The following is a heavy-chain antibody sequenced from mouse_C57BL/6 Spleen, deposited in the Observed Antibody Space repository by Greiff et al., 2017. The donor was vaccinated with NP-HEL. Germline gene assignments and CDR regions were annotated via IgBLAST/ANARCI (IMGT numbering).Heavy chain of an antibody. J-gene: IGHJ3*01. CDR2: IYPRSGNT. V-gene: IGHV1-81*01. CDR3: ARVRDSSGQGFAY. D-gene: IGHD3-2*02. Sequence: QVQLQQSGAELARPGASVKLSCKASGYTFTSYGISWVKQRTGQGLEWIGEIYPRSGNTYYNEKFKGKATLTADKSSSTAYMELRSLTSEDSAVYFCARVRDSSGQGFAYWGQGTLVTVSA. CDR1: GYTFTSYG.